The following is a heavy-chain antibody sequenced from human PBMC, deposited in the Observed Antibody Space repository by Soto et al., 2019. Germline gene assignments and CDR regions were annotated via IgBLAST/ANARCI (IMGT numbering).Heavy chain of an antibody. J-gene: IGHJ6*02. CDR1: GFTLSDFG. D-gene: IGHD2-15*01. Sequence: PGWSLRLSCAASGFTLSDFGIHWVRQAPGKGLEWLAVISSDGSNKFYADSVQGRFTLSRDSSENTLYLQMNSLRREDTAVYYCAKDSYCSGGNCLNFYGMDVWGQGTTVTVSS. V-gene: IGHV3-30*18. CDR2: ISSDGSNK. CDR3: AKDSYCSGGNCLNFYGMDV.